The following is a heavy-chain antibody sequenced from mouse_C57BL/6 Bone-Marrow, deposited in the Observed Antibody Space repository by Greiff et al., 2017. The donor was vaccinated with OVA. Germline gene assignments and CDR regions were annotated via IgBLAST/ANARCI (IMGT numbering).Heavy chain of an antibody. D-gene: IGHD1-3*01. CDR1: GYTFTSYW. Sequence: QVQLQQPGAELVKPGASVKLSCKASGYTFTSYWMHWVKQRPGQGLEWIGMIHPNSGSTNYNEKFKSKATLTVDKSSSTAYMQLSSLTSEDSAVYYCAKIEITSRRGAMDYWGQGTSVTVSS. J-gene: IGHJ4*01. CDR3: AKIEITSRRGAMDY. V-gene: IGHV1-64*01. CDR2: IHPNSGST.